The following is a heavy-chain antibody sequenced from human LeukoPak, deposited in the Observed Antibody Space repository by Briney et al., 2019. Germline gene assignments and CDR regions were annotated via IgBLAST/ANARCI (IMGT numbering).Heavy chain of an antibody. CDR2: ISGSGGST. D-gene: IGHD3-10*01. J-gene: IGHJ3*02. Sequence: PGGSLRLSCAASGLTFSSYAMSWVRQAPGKGLEWVSAISGSGGSTYYADSVKGRFTISRDNSKNTLYLQMNSLRAEDTAVYYCAKPPHFYGSGSPDAFDIWGQGTMVTVSS. V-gene: IGHV3-23*01. CDR3: AKPPHFYGSGSPDAFDI. CDR1: GLTFSSYA.